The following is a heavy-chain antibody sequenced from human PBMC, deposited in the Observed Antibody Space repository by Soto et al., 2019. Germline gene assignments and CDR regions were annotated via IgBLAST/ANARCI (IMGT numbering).Heavy chain of an antibody. CDR2: VYDSATT. J-gene: IGHJ3*02. V-gene: IGHV4-59*08. CDR1: DGSIRNYY. CDR3: ARRPGYGNAFDI. D-gene: IGHD5-18*01. Sequence: PSETLSLTCTVSDGSIRNYYWNWIRQPPGKGLDWIGYVYDSATTNYNPSLESRVTISVDTSKNQFSLKLTSVTAADTAVYYCARRPGYGNAFDIWGQGTMVTVS.